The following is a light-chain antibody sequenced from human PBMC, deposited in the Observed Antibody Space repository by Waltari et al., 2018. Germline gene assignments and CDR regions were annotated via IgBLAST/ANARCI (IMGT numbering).Light chain of an antibody. CDR3: FVSYDGAEGV. Sequence: QAVVTQEPSLTVSPGGTVTLTCGSSTEPVTSGHYPYWFQQKPGQAPRTLISDTTNKNSWTPARFSGSLLGGKAALTLSGAQPEDEADYYCFVSYDGAEGVFGGGTKLTVL. CDR2: DTT. CDR1: TEPVTSGHY. V-gene: IGLV7-46*01. J-gene: IGLJ3*02.